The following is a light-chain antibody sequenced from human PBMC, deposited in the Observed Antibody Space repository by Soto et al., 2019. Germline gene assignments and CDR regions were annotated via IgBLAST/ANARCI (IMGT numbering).Light chain of an antibody. Sequence: QSLATVSLSEEERATLACMASQSLSSYFAWYQQIPGQAPRLLIYDASNVATGIPARFSGSGSGTDFTLTTSSLHPEDFAVYYCQQSSNWPCPFGQGTRLAI. CDR1: QSLSSY. J-gene: IGKJ5*01. CDR3: QQSSNWPCP. V-gene: IGKV3-11*01. CDR2: DAS.